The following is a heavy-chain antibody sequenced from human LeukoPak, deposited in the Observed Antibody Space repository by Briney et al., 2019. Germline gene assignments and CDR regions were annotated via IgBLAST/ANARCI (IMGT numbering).Heavy chain of an antibody. CDR2: ISYDGSNK. CDR3: AKDQRQKYGPGDY. CDR1: GFTFSSYG. Sequence: GGSLRLSCAASGFTFSSYGMHWVRQAPGKGLEWVAVISYDGSNKYYADSVKGRFTISRDNSKNTLYLQVNSLRAEDTAVYYCAKDQRQKYGPGDYWGQGTLVTVSS. J-gene: IGHJ4*02. V-gene: IGHV3-30*18. D-gene: IGHD3-10*01.